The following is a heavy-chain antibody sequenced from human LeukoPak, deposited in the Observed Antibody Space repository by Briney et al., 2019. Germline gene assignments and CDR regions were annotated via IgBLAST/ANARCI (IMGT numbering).Heavy chain of an antibody. CDR2: IKQDGSEK. CDR1: GFTFSSYW. V-gene: IGHV3-7*01. Sequence: GGSLRLSCAASGFTFSSYWMSWVRQAPGKGLEWVANIKQDGSEKYYVDSVKGRFTISRDNAKNSLYLQMNSLRVEDTAVYYCARGELYSGSYYFGYWGQGTLVTVSS. CDR3: ARGELYSGSYYFGY. J-gene: IGHJ4*02. D-gene: IGHD1-26*01.